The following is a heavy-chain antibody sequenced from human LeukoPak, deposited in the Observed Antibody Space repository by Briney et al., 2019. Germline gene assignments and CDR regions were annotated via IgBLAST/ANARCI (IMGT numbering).Heavy chain of an antibody. D-gene: IGHD3-10*01. V-gene: IGHV4-4*07. CDR1: GGSISSYY. CDR2: IYTSGST. CDR3: ARHMTITMVRGVIFGYDWFDP. J-gene: IGHJ5*02. Sequence: SETLSLTCTVSGGSISSYYWSWIRQPAGKGLEWIGRIYTSGSTNYNPSLKSRVTMSVDTSKNQFSLKLSSVTAADTAVYYCARHMTITMVRGVIFGYDWFDPWGQGTLVTVSS.